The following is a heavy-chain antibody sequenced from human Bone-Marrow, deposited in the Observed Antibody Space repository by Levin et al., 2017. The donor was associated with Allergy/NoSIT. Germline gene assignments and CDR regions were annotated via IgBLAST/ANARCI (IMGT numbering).Heavy chain of an antibody. CDR3: ASRVAAASWYFDL. D-gene: IGHD6-13*01. CDR1: GGTFSSYV. J-gene: IGHJ2*01. Sequence: SVKVSCTPSGGTFSSYVISWVRQAPGQGLEWVGGFVPIIGTTNSAQRFQGRVTITADESTRTAYMELSSLRSEDTAVYYCASRVAAASWYFDLWGRGTLVTVSS. V-gene: IGHV1-69*13. CDR2: FVPIIGTT.